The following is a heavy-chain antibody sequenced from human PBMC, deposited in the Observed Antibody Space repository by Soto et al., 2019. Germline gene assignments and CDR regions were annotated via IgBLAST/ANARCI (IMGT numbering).Heavy chain of an antibody. Sequence: WGSLRLSCASSGFTFSTYSMNWVRQAPGKGLEWVSSISSSSSYIYYADSVKGRFTISRDNAKNSLYLQMNSLRGDDTAVYYCPRDPPYSTGWPYFDYWGQGTMVTVSS. V-gene: IGHV3-21*01. CDR1: GFTFSTYS. D-gene: IGHD6-19*01. J-gene: IGHJ4*02. CDR2: ISSSSSYI. CDR3: PRDPPYSTGWPYFDY.